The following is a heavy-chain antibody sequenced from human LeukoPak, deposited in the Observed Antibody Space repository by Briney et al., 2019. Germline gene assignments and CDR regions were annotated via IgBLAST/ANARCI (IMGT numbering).Heavy chain of an antibody. CDR3: AKDWGGGWSFDY. Sequence: PGGSLRPSCAASGYTFHDYAMHWVRHAPGKGLEWVALVRGGGVTTYADSVRGRFTISRDNAKNSLYLQMNSLRTEDTALYYCAKDWGGGWSFDYWGLGTLVTVSS. V-gene: IGHV3-43*02. CDR2: VRGGGVTT. D-gene: IGHD6-19*01. J-gene: IGHJ4*02. CDR1: GYTFHDYA.